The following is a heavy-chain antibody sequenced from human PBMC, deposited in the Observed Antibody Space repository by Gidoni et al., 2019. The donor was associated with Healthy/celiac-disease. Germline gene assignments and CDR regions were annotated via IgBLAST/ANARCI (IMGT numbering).Heavy chain of an antibody. CDR3: ARGHYYDSSGGGDY. Sequence: QVQLVESGGGVVQPGRSLRLSCAASGFTFRSYAMHWVRQAQGKGLEWVAVITYDGRNKYYADSVKGRFTIARDNSKNTLYLQMNSLRAEDTAVYYCARGHYYDSSGGGDYWGQGTLVTVSS. D-gene: IGHD3-22*01. CDR2: ITYDGRNK. J-gene: IGHJ4*02. CDR1: GFTFRSYA. V-gene: IGHV3-30*04.